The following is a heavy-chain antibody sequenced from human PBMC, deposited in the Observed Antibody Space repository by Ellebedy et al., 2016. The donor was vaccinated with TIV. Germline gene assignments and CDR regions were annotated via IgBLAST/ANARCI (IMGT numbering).Heavy chain of an antibody. J-gene: IGHJ4*02. V-gene: IGHV5-10-1*04. CDR1: GYTFTSYG. CDR3: ARLSIGSGYYDILTGYYDY. Sequence: KVSXXASGYTFTSYGISWVRQAPGQGLEWMGRIDPSDSYTNYSPSFQGQVTISADKSISTAYLQWSSLKASDTAMYYCARLSIGSGYYDILTGYYDYWGQGTLVTVSS. CDR2: IDPSDSYT. D-gene: IGHD3-9*01.